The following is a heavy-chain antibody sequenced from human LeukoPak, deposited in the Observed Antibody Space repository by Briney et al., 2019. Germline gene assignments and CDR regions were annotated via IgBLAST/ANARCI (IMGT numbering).Heavy chain of an antibody. Sequence: ASVKVSCKASGYTFTNYAMSWVRQAPGQGLEWMGWINTNTGNPTYAQGFTGRFVFSLDTSISTAYLQINSLKAEDTAVYYCARGTGDRGSAYWGQGTLVTVSS. D-gene: IGHD7-27*01. CDR1: GYTFTNYA. CDR2: INTNTGNP. CDR3: ARGTGDRGSAY. J-gene: IGHJ4*02. V-gene: IGHV7-4-1*02.